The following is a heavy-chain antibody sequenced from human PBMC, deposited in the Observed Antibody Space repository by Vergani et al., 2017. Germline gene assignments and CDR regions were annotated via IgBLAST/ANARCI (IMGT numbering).Heavy chain of an antibody. CDR2: IYSGGST. D-gene: IGHD1-1*01. CDR3: AREVHMGGYFDY. J-gene: IGHJ4*02. V-gene: IGHV3-66*01. CDR1: GFTVSSNY. Sequence: EVQLVESGGGLVQPGGSLRLSCAASGFTVSSNYMSWVRQAPGKGLEWVSVIYSGGSTYYADSVKGRFTISRDNAKNSLYLQMNSLRADDTAVYYCAREVHMGGYFDYWGQGTLVTVSS.